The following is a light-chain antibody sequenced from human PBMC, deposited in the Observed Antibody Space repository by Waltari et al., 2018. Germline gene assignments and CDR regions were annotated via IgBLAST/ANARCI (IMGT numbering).Light chain of an antibody. CDR3: QHRSTWPPT. Sequence: EIVLTQSPATLSLSPGERATLSCRASQSITNYLAWHQQKPGQAPRLLSYDSINRATGTQARFSGGGSGTDFTLTITSLEPEDFAFYYCQHRSTWPPTFGGGTNVVL. V-gene: IGKV3-11*01. J-gene: IGKJ4*01. CDR1: QSITNY. CDR2: DSI.